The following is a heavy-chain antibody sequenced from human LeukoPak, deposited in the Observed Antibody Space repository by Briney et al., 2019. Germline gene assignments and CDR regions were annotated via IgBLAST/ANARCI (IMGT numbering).Heavy chain of an antibody. Sequence: PSRTLSLTCTVSGGSISSGSFYWTWIRQPAGKGLEWIGRIYISGNTDYNPSLKSRVTISADTSKNQFSLNVSSVTAADTAMYYCAREAQHYDFLTNYLYWSFDLWGRGTLVTVSS. J-gene: IGHJ2*01. CDR1: GGSISSGSFY. CDR2: IYISGNT. CDR3: AREAQHYDFLTNYLYWSFDL. V-gene: IGHV4-61*02. D-gene: IGHD3-9*01.